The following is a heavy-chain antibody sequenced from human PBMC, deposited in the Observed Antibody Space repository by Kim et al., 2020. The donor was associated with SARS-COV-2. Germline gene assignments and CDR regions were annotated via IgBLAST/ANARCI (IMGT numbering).Heavy chain of an antibody. J-gene: IGHJ5*02. CDR3: AKDIAVVAITSGTNWFDP. D-gene: IGHD2-21*01. Sequence: GGSLRLSCAASGFTFSSYGMTWVRQAPGKGLEWVSTLSGGGSHTYYADSVKGRFTISRDNSKKTLYLQMNSLRVEDTAVYYCAKDIAVVAITSGTNWFDPWGQGTLVTVSS. CDR1: GFTFSSYG. CDR2: LSGGGSHT. V-gene: IGHV3-23*01.